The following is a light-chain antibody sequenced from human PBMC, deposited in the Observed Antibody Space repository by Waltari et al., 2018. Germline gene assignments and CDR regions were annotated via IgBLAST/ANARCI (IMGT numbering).Light chain of an antibody. CDR3: QQLNSYPFT. Sequence: DIQLTQSPSFLSASVGDRVTISCRASQGINNHLAWYQQKPGKAPKLLMYVASTLQSGVPSRFSGSGSGTEFTLTISSLQPEDFAIYYCQQLNSYPFTFGPGTKVDIK. J-gene: IGKJ3*01. CDR1: QGINNH. V-gene: IGKV1-9*01. CDR2: VAS.